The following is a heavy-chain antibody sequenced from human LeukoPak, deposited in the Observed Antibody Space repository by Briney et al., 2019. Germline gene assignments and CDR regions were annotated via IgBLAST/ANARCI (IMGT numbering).Heavy chain of an antibody. CDR2: INHSGST. D-gene: IGHD2-2*01. CDR3: ARSGCSSTSCSLYFDY. V-gene: IGHV4-34*01. J-gene: IGHJ4*02. Sequence: SETLSLTCAVYGGSFSGYYWSWIRQPPGKGLEWIGEINHSGSTNYNPSLKSRVTISVDTSKNQFSLKLSSVTAADTAVYYCARSGCSSTSCSLYFDYWGQGTLVTVSS. CDR1: GGSFSGYY.